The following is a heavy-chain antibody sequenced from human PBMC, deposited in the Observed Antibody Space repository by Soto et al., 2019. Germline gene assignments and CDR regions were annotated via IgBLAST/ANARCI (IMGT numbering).Heavy chain of an antibody. J-gene: IGHJ5*02. Sequence: SETLSLTCTVSGGSISSSSYYWSWIRQPPGKGLEWIGYIYYSGSTNYNPSLKSRVTISVDTSKNQFSLKLSSVTAADTAVYYCARHLPSNSYYDFWSGRSPNNWFDPWGQGTLVTVSS. CDR1: GGSISSSSYY. D-gene: IGHD3-3*01. V-gene: IGHV4-61*05. CDR3: ARHLPSNSYYDFWSGRSPNNWFDP. CDR2: IYYSGST.